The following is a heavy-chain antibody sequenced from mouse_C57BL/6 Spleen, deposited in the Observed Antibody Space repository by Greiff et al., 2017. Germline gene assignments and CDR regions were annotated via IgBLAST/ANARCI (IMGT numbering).Heavy chain of an antibody. D-gene: IGHD2-1*01. CDR3: ARAHYGNYWFAY. Sequence: EVQLVESGGGLVKPGGSLKLSCAASGFTFSDYGMHWVRQAPEKGLEWVAYISSGSSTIYYADTVKGRFTISRDNAKNTLFLQMTSLRSEDTAMYYCARAHYGNYWFAYWGQGTLVTVSA. J-gene: IGHJ3*01. CDR1: GFTFSDYG. V-gene: IGHV5-17*01. CDR2: ISSGSSTI.